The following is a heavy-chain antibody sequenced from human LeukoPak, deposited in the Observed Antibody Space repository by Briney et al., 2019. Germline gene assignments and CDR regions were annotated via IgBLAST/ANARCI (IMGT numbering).Heavy chain of an antibody. CDR1: GFTFSSYA. CDR2: ISYDGSNK. J-gene: IGHJ6*02. Sequence: PGRSLRLSCAASGFTFSSYAMHWVRQAPGKGLEWVAVISYDGSNKYYADSVKGRFTISRDNSKNTLCLQMNSLRAEDTAVYYCASGEDPATYYYYYGMDVWGQGTTVTVSS. CDR3: ASGEDPATYYYYYGMDV. V-gene: IGHV3-30-3*01.